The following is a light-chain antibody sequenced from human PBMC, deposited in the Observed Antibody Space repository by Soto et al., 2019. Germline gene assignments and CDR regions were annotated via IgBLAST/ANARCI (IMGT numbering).Light chain of an antibody. Sequence: EIVLTQSPGTLSLSPGERATLSCRASQTVSSSFLGWYQQKPGQAHRLLIYTASSRATGIPDRFTASGSGTEFTLTISSLEPEDFAVYYCQQYGSSPQTFGQGTKVEMK. CDR2: TAS. J-gene: IGKJ1*01. CDR1: QTVSSSF. CDR3: QQYGSSPQT. V-gene: IGKV3-20*01.